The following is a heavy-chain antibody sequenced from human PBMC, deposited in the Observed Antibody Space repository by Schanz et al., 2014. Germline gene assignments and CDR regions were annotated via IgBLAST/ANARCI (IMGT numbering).Heavy chain of an antibody. CDR2: ITYNGGTI. Sequence: EVQLVESGGGLVQPGGSLRLSCSASGFTFSSHSFNWVRQAPGKGLEWISYITYNGGTIYYADSVKGRFTISRDNSKNTLYLQMNSLRPEDTAVYYCAKYRGYYRVSGSYRELEYWGQGTLXTVSS. V-gene: IGHV3-48*01. D-gene: IGHD3-10*01. J-gene: IGHJ4*02. CDR1: GFTFSSHS. CDR3: AKYRGYYRVSGSYRELEY.